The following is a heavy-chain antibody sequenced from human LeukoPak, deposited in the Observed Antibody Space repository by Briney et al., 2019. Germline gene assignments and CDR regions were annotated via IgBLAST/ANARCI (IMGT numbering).Heavy chain of an antibody. J-gene: IGHJ3*02. CDR3: ARFPSGWFDAFDI. Sequence: SGPTLVNPTQTLTLTCTFSGFSLGTSGMCVSWIRQPPGKALEWLARIDWDDDKYYSTSLKTRLTISKDTSKNQVVLTMTNMDPVDTATYYCARFPSGWFDAFDIWGQGTMVTVSS. CDR1: GFSLGTSGMC. D-gene: IGHD6-19*01. CDR2: IDWDDDK. V-gene: IGHV2-70*11.